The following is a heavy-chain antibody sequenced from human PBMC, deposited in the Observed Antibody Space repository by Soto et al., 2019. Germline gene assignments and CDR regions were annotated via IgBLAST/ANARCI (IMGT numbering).Heavy chain of an antibody. V-gene: IGHV4-38-2*02. J-gene: IGHJ5*02. D-gene: IGHD3-16*02. Sequence: KPSETLSLTGSVSGYSISRGDYWGWIRQPPGKGLQWIGTIYHDGTTYSNPSLNGRVSISVSTSQNRFSLTLRSVTAADTAVYYCARVPYHYVRGIYRHRWFDPSGQGTLVTVYS. CDR2: IYHDGTT. CDR3: ARVPYHYVRGIYRHRWFDP. CDR1: GYSISRGDY.